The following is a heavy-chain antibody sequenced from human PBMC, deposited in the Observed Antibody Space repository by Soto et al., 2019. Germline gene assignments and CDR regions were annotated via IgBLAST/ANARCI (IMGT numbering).Heavy chain of an antibody. V-gene: IGHV3-48*03. CDR3: ASALPADFDY. CDR2: ISSSGSTI. Sequence: GGSLRLSCAASGFTFSSYEMNWVRQAPGKGLGWDSYISSSGSTISYANSVKGRFTISRDNAKNTLYLQMNSPRAADTAVYYCASALPADFDYWGQGTLVTVSS. CDR1: GFTFSSYE. D-gene: IGHD1-26*01. J-gene: IGHJ4*02.